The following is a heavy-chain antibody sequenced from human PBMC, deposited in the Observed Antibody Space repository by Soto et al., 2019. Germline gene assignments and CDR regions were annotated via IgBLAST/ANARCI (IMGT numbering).Heavy chain of an antibody. Sequence: GGSLRLSCAASGFTFSSYAMHWVRQAPGKGLEWVAVISYDGSNKYYADSVKGRFTISRDNSKNTLYLQMNSLRAEDTAVYYCARDAAAAGVLPFDYWGQGTLVTVSS. V-gene: IGHV3-30-3*01. CDR1: GFTFSSYA. CDR3: ARDAAAAGVLPFDY. CDR2: ISYDGSNK. J-gene: IGHJ4*02. D-gene: IGHD6-13*01.